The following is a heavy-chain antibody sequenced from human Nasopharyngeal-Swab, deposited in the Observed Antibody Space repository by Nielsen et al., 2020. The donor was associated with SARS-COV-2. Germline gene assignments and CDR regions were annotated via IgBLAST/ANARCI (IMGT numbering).Heavy chain of an antibody. CDR3: ARGGYSYGFDY. Sequence: SETLSLTCTVSGGSISSSSYYWGWIRQPPGKGLEWIGSIYYSGSSYYNPSLKSRVTISVDTSKNQFSLKLSSVTAADTAVYYCARGGYSYGFDYWGQGTLVTVSS. D-gene: IGHD5-18*01. J-gene: IGHJ4*02. CDR2: IYYSGSS. CDR1: GGSISSSSYY. V-gene: IGHV4-39*01.